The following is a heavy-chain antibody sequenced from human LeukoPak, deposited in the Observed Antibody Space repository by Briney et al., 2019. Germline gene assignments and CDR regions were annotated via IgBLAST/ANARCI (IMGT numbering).Heavy chain of an antibody. CDR1: GFTFSSYA. D-gene: IGHD3-3*01. CDR2: ISYDGSNK. J-gene: IGHJ6*02. V-gene: IGHV3-30*04. CDR3: AKDLSITIFGVVGYYYYGMDV. Sequence: GGSLRLSCAASGFTFSSYAMHRVRQAPGKGLEWVAVISYDGSNKYYADSVKGRFTISRDNSKNTLYLQMNSLRAEDTAVYYCAKDLSITIFGVVGYYYYGMDVWGQGTTVTVSS.